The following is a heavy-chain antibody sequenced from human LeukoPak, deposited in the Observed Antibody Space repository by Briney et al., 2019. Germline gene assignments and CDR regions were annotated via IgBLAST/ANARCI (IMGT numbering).Heavy chain of an antibody. V-gene: IGHV4-59*12. CDR2: IYYSGST. Sequence: SETLSLTCSVSGGSTGSDYWSWIRQPPGKGLEWIGSIYYSGSTYYNPSLKSRVTISVDTSKNQFSLKLSSVTAADTAIYYCARGWKTYDFLSTSPRGYFDYWSQGTLVTVSS. J-gene: IGHJ4*02. CDR1: GGSTGSDY. D-gene: IGHD3-3*01. CDR3: ARGWKTYDFLSTSPRGYFDY.